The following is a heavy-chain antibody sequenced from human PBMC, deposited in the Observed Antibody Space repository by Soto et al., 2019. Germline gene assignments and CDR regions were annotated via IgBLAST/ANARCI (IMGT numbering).Heavy chain of an antibody. CDR2: INSDGSST. CDR1: GFTFSSYW. Sequence: SLRLSCAASGFTFSSYWMHWVRQAPGKGLVWVSRINSDGSSTSYADSVKGRFTISRDNAKNTLYLQMNSLRAEDTAVYYCAKGSNPYYDFWSGYDGMDVWGQGTTVTVSS. V-gene: IGHV3-74*01. CDR3: AKGSNPYYDFWSGYDGMDV. D-gene: IGHD3-3*01. J-gene: IGHJ6*02.